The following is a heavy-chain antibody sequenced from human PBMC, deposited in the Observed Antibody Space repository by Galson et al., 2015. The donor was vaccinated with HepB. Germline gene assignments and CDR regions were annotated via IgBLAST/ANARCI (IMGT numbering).Heavy chain of an antibody. CDR1: GFTFSSYA. J-gene: IGHJ4*02. V-gene: IGHV3-64*04. D-gene: IGHD1-26*01. Sequence: SLRLSCAASGFTFSSYAMHWVRQAPGKGLEYVSAISSNGGSTYYADSVKGRFTISRDNSKNTLYLQMNSLRAEDTAVYYCASGAYYGGGDYWGQGTLATVSS. CDR2: ISSNGGST. CDR3: ASGAYYGGGDY.